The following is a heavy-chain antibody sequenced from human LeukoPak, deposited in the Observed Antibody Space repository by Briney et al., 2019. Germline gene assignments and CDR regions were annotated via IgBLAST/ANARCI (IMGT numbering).Heavy chain of an antibody. Sequence: SETLSLTCTVSGGSVSGYYWSWIRQPPGKGLEWIGYIYYSGSTNYNPSLKSRVTISVDTSKNQFSLKLSSVTAADTAVYYCARGASGSRYDAFDIWGQGTMVTVSS. V-gene: IGHV4-59*02. CDR3: ARGASGSRYDAFDI. J-gene: IGHJ3*02. D-gene: IGHD1-26*01. CDR2: IYYSGST. CDR1: GGSVSGYY.